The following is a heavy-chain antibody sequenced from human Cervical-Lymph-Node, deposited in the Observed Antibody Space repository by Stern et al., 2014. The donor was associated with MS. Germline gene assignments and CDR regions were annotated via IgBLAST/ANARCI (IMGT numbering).Heavy chain of an antibody. J-gene: IGHJ4*02. CDR1: RFTFSNYD. V-gene: IGHV3-13*05. D-gene: IGHD3-10*01. CDR3: ARAGPSGTYFDY. CDR2: VGTAGDP. Sequence: EVQLVESGGGLVQPGGSLRLSCAASRFTFSNYDMHWVRQAPGKGLEWVSTVGTAGDPYYPASVKGRFTISRDNARSSLSLQMNSLRAGDTAVYYCARAGPSGTYFDYWGQGTLVTVSS.